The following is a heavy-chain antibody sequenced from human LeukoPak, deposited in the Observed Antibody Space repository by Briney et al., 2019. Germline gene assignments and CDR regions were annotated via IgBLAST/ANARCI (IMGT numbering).Heavy chain of an antibody. Sequence: GGSLRLSCAASGFTFSSYSMHWVRQAPGKGLEWVAYISSSSSPIYYADFVKGRFTISRDNAKSSLYLEMNSLTAEDTAVYYCARKLLRADYYYIDVWGKGTTVTVSS. CDR1: GFTFSSYS. CDR3: ARKLLRADYYYIDV. D-gene: IGHD4-23*01. J-gene: IGHJ6*03. CDR2: ISSSSSPI. V-gene: IGHV3-48*01.